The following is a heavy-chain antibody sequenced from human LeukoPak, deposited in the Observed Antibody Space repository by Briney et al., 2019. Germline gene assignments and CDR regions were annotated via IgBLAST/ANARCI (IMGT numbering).Heavy chain of an antibody. J-gene: IGHJ4*02. V-gene: IGHV4-59*01. D-gene: IGHD6-19*01. CDR2: IYYGGNT. CDR3: ARGNGWFRL. Sequence: SETLSLTCTASGGSISSSYWSWIRQPPGKGLEWLAYIYYGGNTNYSPSLKSRLTISVDTSKNQVSLKLSSVTAADTAVYYCARGNGWFRLWGQGTLVTVSS. CDR1: GGSISSSY.